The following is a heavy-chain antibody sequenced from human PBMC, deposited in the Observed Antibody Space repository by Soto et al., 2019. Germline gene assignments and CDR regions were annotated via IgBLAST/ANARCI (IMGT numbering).Heavy chain of an antibody. CDR3: ARLSGSNNYGMDG. Sequence: QVQLQESGPGLVKPSGTLSLTCAVSGGSISSSNWWSWVRQPPGKGLEWIGEIYHSGSSNYNPSLMSAVTIAVDNPKNQLSLMLNTVTAADAAVYFWARLSGSNNYGMDGWGEETTVTVSS. J-gene: IGHJ6*04. D-gene: IGHD1-26*01. CDR1: GGSISSSNW. CDR2: IYHSGSS. V-gene: IGHV4-4*02.